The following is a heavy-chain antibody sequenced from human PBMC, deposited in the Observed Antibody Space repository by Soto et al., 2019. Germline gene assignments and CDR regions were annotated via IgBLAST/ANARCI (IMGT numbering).Heavy chain of an antibody. CDR1: GYSFTSYW. V-gene: IGHV5-51*01. D-gene: IGHD3-3*01. Sequence: PGESLKISCKGSGYSFTSYWIGWVRQMPGKGLEWMGIIYPGDSDTRYSPSFQGQVTISADKSISTAYLQWSSLKASDTAMYYCARHARTYYDFWGCYSLGMDVWGQGTTVTVSS. CDR3: ARHARTYYDFWGCYSLGMDV. CDR2: IYPGDSDT. J-gene: IGHJ6*02.